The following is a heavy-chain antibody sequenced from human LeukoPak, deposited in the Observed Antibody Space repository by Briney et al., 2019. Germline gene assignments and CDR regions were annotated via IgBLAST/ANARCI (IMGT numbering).Heavy chain of an antibody. CDR1: GFTFNICA. Sequence: GGSLRLSCAASGFTFNICAMNWVRQASGKGLEWVSTISGSGSSTYYADSVKGRFTISRDNSKNTLYLQMNSLRAEDTAVYFCAKDQHGYDKPIDYWGQGTLVTVSS. D-gene: IGHD5-12*01. CDR3: AKDQHGYDKPIDY. J-gene: IGHJ4*02. CDR2: ISGSGSST. V-gene: IGHV3-23*01.